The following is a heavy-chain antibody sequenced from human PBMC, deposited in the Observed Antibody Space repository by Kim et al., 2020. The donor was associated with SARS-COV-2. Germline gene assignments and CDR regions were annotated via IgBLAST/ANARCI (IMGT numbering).Heavy chain of an antibody. CDR2: FDPEDGET. CDR1: GYTLTELS. D-gene: IGHD3-16*01. Sequence: ASVKVSCKVSGYTLTELSMHWVRQAPGKGLEWMGGFDPEDGETIYAQKFQGRVTMTEDTSTDTAYMELSSLRSEDTAVYYCATQIMITFGGVMGGWFDPWGQGTLVTVSS. CDR3: ATQIMITFGGVMGGWFDP. V-gene: IGHV1-24*01. J-gene: IGHJ5*02.